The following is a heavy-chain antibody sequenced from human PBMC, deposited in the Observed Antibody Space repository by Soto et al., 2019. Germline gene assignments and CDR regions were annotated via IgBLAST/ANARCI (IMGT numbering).Heavy chain of an antibody. D-gene: IGHD4-4*01. CDR1: GFPFSTYW. CDR3: AGWGGHDYNY. J-gene: IGHJ4*02. CDR2: INPDGNVG. Sequence: EVQLLGSGGGLVQPGGSLRLSCVGSGFPFSTYWMNWVRQAPGKGLVWVANINPDGNVGTYVDSVRGRLTTSRDNAKNSRYLQMNSLRADDTAVYFCAGWGGHDYNYWGQGIMVTVSS. V-gene: IGHV3-7*03.